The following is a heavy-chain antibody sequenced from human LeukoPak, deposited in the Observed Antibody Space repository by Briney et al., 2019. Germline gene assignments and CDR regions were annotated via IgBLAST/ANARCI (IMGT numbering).Heavy chain of an antibody. V-gene: IGHV1-2*02. J-gene: IGHJ4*02. Sequence: ASVKVSCKASGYTFTGYYMHWVRQAPGQGLEWMGWINPNSGGTNYAQKFQGRVTMTRDTSIRTAYMELSRLRSDDTAVYYCARAHTPHRWYYDSSGCSDYWGQGTLVTVSS. CDR2: INPNSGGT. CDR3: ARAHTPHRWYYDSSGCSDY. CDR1: GYTFTGYY. D-gene: IGHD3-22*01.